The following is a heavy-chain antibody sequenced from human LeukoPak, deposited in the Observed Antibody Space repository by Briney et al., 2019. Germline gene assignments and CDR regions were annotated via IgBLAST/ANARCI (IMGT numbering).Heavy chain of an antibody. Sequence: PGGSLRLSCAASRFTFSSYEMNWVRQAPGKGLEWVSYISSSGSTIYYADSVKGRFTISRDNAKNSLYLQMNSLRAEDTAVYYCARFVGSGSSYYFDYWGQGTLVTVSS. V-gene: IGHV3-48*03. CDR3: ARFVGSGSSYYFDY. CDR2: ISSSGSTI. J-gene: IGHJ4*02. CDR1: RFTFSSYE. D-gene: IGHD3-10*01.